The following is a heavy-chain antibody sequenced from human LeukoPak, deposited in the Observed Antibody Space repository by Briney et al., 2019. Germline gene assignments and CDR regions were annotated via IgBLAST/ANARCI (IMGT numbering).Heavy chain of an antibody. CDR1: GYSFTSYW. D-gene: IGHD2-2*02. Sequence: GESLKISCKGSGYSFTSYWIGWVRQMPGKGLEWMGIIYPGDSDTRYSPSFQGQVTISADKSISTAYLQWSSLKAPDTAMYYCARVVVPAAIRAVSYYYGMDVWGQGTTVTVSS. CDR2: IYPGDSDT. CDR3: ARVVVPAAIRAVSYYYGMDV. J-gene: IGHJ6*02. V-gene: IGHV5-51*01.